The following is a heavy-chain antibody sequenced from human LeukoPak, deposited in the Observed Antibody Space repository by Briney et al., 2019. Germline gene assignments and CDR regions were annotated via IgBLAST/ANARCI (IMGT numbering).Heavy chain of an antibody. J-gene: IGHJ5*02. CDR3: ARGRGSGHKENWFDP. CDR1: GDTFTTYD. Sequence: ASVKVSCKASGDTFTTYDINWVRQATGQGLEWMGWMNPNSGNTSYTQKFQGRVTMTRNTSISTAYMELSSLRSEDTAVYYCARGRGSGHKENWFDPWGQGTLVTVSS. CDR2: MNPNSGNT. V-gene: IGHV1-8*01. D-gene: IGHD6-19*01.